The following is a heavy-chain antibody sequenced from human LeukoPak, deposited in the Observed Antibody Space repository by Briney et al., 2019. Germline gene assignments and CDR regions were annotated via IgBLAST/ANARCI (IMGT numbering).Heavy chain of an antibody. V-gene: IGHV1-18*01. CDR1: GYTFTSYG. D-gene: IGHD3-3*01. CDR3: AREGPRRDFWSGYYYWYFDL. Sequence: ASVKVSCKASGYTFTSYGISWVRQAPGQGLEWMGWISAYNGNTNYAQKLQGRVTMTTDTSTSTAYMELRSLRSDDTAVYYCAREGPRRDFWSGYYYWYFDLWGRGTLVTVSS. CDR2: ISAYNGNT. J-gene: IGHJ2*01.